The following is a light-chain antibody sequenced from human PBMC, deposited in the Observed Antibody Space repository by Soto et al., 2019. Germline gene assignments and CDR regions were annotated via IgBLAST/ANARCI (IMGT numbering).Light chain of an antibody. CDR2: GAS. J-gene: IGKJ2*01. CDR3: QQYGSSPHT. Sequence: EIVLTQSPGTLSLSPGERATLSCRASQSVSSSYLAWYQQKPGQATRLLFYGASSRGTGIPDRFSGSGSGTDFTLTISRLEPEDFAVYYCQQYGSSPHTFGQGTKLEIK. V-gene: IGKV3-20*01. CDR1: QSVSSSY.